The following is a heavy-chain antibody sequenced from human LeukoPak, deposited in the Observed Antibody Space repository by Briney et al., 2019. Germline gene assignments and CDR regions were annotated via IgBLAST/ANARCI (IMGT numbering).Heavy chain of an antibody. D-gene: IGHD5-12*01. J-gene: IGHJ6*03. CDR3: ARDSGYDTPDYYHYYYMDV. V-gene: IGHV4-61*02. Sequence: PSETLSLTCTVSGDSISSGSYYWSWIRQPAGKGLEWIGRIYTSGSTNYNPSLKSRVTISVDTSKNQFSLKLSSVTAADTAVYYCARDSGYDTPDYYHYYYMDVWGKGTTVTIS. CDR2: IYTSGST. CDR1: GDSISSGSYY.